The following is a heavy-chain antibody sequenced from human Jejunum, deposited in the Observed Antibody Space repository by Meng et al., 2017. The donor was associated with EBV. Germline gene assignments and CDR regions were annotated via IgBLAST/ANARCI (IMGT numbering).Heavy chain of an antibody. CDR2: ISSSSSYI. Sequence: EVQLVESGGXXXXXGXSLXLSCAASGFTLSSYSMNWVRQAPGKGLEWVSSISSSSSYIYYADSVKGRFTISRDNAKNSLYLQMNSLSAEDTAVYYCARDRVVVTSWYFDLWGRGTLVTVSS. D-gene: IGHD2-15*01. CDR1: GFTLSSYS. CDR3: ARDRVVVTSWYFDL. J-gene: IGHJ2*01. V-gene: IGHV3-21*01.